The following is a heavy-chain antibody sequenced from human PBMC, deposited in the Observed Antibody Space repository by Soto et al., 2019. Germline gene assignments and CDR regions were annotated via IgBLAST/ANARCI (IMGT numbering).Heavy chain of an antibody. CDR2: IIPIFGTA. Sequence: ASVKVSCKASGGTFSSYAISWVRQAPGQGLEWMGGIIPIFGTANYAQKFQGRVTITADESTSTAYMELSSLRAEDTAVYYCARDYYGSGSYSPSYWYFDLWGRGTLVTVSS. V-gene: IGHV1-69*13. D-gene: IGHD3-10*01. CDR1: GGTFSSYA. CDR3: ARDYYGSGSYSPSYWYFDL. J-gene: IGHJ2*01.